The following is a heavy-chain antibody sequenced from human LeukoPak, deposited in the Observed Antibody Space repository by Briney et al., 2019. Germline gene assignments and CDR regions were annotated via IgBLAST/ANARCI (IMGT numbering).Heavy chain of an antibody. J-gene: IGHJ5*02. CDR2: INWNGGST. D-gene: IGHD3-3*01. CDR3: ARRKDFADFGSAYYPLDH. V-gene: IGHV3-20*04. CDR1: GFTFDDYG. Sequence: PGGSLRLSCEVSGFTFDDYGMNWVRQPPAKGLEWISDINWNGGSTSYAAFVRRRFTVCRDNDKNLLYLQMTSLRVEDTALYYCARRKDFADFGSAYYPLDHWGQGTLVTVS.